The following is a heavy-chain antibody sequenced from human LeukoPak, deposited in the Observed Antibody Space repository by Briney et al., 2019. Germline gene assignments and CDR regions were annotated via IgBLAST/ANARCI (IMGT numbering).Heavy chain of an antibody. V-gene: IGHV3-21*01. Sequence: GGSLRLSCAASGFTFSSYSMNWVRQAPGKGLEWVSSISSSSSYIYYADSMKGRFTISRENAQKSLYMQMNSLRAEDTAVYYCARDSYYDSSGQYRGSGSGVFDIWGQGTMVTVSS. D-gene: IGHD3-22*01. CDR2: ISSSSSYI. CDR1: GFTFSSYS. J-gene: IGHJ3*02. CDR3: ARDSYYDSSGQYRGSGSGVFDI.